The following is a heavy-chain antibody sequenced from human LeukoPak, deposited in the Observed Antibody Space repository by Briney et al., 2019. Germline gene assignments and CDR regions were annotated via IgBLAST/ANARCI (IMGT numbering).Heavy chain of an antibody. V-gene: IGHV3-33*01. CDR1: GFSYSNHG. CDR2: IWDDGNNK. CDR3: ASARDGYTRLDY. J-gene: IGHJ4*02. Sequence: GGSLRLSCAASGFSYSNHGMHWVRQAPGKRLAWVAVIWDDGNNKRYANSVNGRFTISRDNSENTLYLQMNGLTAEDTAMDYCASARDGYTRLDYWGQGTLVTVSS. D-gene: IGHD5-24*01.